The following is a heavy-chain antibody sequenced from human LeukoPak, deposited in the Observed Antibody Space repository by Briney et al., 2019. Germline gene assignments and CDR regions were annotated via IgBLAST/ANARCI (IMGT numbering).Heavy chain of an antibody. V-gene: IGHV4-39*07. CDR2: IYYSGST. Sequence: PSETLSLTCTVSGGSISSSSYYWGWIRQPPGKGLEWIGSIYYSGSTYYNPSLKSRVTISVDTSKNQFSLKLSSVTAADTAVYYCARDPSDYGASDYWGQGTLVTVSS. CDR3: ARDPSDYGASDY. CDR1: GGSISSSSYY. J-gene: IGHJ4*02. D-gene: IGHD4/OR15-4a*01.